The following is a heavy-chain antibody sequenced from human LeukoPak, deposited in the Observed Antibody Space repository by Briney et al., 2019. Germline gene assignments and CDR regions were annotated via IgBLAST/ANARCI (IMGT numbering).Heavy chain of an antibody. CDR1: GYTFTSYD. V-gene: IGHV1-8*01. CDR2: MNPNSGNT. D-gene: IGHD3-16*02. J-gene: IGHJ1*01. Sequence: GASVKVSCKASGYTFTSYDINWVRQATGQGLEWMGWMNPNSGNTGYAQKFQGRVTMTRNTSISTAYMELSSLRSEDTAVYYCATVSLRGRYDYVWGSYRHPAEYFQHWGQGTLVTVSS. CDR3: ATVSLRGRYDYVWGSYRHPAEYFQH.